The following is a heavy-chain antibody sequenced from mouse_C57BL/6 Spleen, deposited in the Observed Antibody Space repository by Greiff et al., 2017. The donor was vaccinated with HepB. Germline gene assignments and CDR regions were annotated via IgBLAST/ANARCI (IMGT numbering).Heavy chain of an antibody. CDR3: AIPFITTVVSDAMDY. Sequence: QVHVKQSGAELAKPGASVKLSCKASGYTFTSYWMHWVKQRPGQGLEWIGYINPSSGYTKYNQKFKDKATLTADKSSSTAYMQLSSLTYEDSAVYYCAIPFITTVVSDAMDYWGQGTSVTVSS. CDR1: GYTFTSYW. D-gene: IGHD1-1*01. V-gene: IGHV1-7*01. J-gene: IGHJ4*01. CDR2: INPSSGYT.